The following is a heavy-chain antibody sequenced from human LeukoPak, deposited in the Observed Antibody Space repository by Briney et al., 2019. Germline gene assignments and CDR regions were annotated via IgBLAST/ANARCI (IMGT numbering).Heavy chain of an antibody. CDR1: GFTFSSYA. CDR2: ISYDGSNK. V-gene: IGHV3-30-3*01. CDR3: AKELGIAPGY. Sequence: GRSLRLSCAASGFTFSSYAMHWVRQAPGKGLEWVAVISYDGSNKYYADSVKGRFTISRDNSKNTLYLQMNSLRAEDTAVYYCAKELGIAPGYWGQGTLVTVSS. D-gene: IGHD7-27*01. J-gene: IGHJ4*02.